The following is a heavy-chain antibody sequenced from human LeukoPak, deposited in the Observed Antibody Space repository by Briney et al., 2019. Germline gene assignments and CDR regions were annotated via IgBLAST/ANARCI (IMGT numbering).Heavy chain of an antibody. CDR1: GFTFNSDG. Sequence: PGGSLRLSCAASGFTFNSDGMHWVRQAPGKGLEWVAFIRYDGSIKYYADSVKGRFTISRDNSKNTLYLQMSSLRTEDTAVYYCAKEKGNTGRPDYWGQGTLVTVSP. V-gene: IGHV3-30*02. J-gene: IGHJ4*02. CDR3: AKEKGNTGRPDY. D-gene: IGHD6-6*01. CDR2: IRYDGSIK.